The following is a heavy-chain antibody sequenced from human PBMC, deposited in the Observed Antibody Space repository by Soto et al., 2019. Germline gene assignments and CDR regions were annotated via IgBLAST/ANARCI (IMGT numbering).Heavy chain of an antibody. CDR1: GFTFSDYY. D-gene: IGHD2-15*01. Sequence: QVQLVESGGGLVKPGGSLRLSCAASGFTFSDYYISWIRQAPGKGLEWVSYISSSGTTIYHADSVKGRFTISRDNAKNSLFLQMNSLRAEDTSVYYCARGKSIFYGMDVWGQGTTVTVSS. CDR2: ISSSGTTI. CDR3: ARGKSIFYGMDV. J-gene: IGHJ6*02. V-gene: IGHV3-11*01.